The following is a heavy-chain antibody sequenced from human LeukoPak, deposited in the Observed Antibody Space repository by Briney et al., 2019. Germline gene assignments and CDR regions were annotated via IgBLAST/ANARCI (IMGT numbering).Heavy chain of an antibody. CDR2: ISSSSSYI. V-gene: IGHV3-21*01. Sequence: GGSLTLSCALSRFTLSSYSMNWVRHAPGKVLEWVSSISSSSSYIYYADSVKGRFNISRDNAKNSLYLQMNSLRAEDTAVYYCARDGGTFDYWGQGTLVTVSS. D-gene: IGHD3-16*01. CDR1: RFTLSSYS. CDR3: ARDGGTFDY. J-gene: IGHJ4*02.